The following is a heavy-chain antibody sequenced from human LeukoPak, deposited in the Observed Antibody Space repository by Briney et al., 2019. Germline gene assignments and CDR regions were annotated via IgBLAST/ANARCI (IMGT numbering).Heavy chain of an antibody. CDR3: TTGVLTA. J-gene: IGHJ4*02. CDR2: IKDKNDGGTT. Sequence: GGSLRLSCAASGNTFNYAWMSWVRQAPGKGLEWVGRIKDKNDGGTTDYAEPVKGKHPISRDDSKNVVQWQRNSLKTEDTVVYYCTTGVLTAWGQGTLVSVSS. CDR1: GNTFNYAW. V-gene: IGHV3-15*01. D-gene: IGHD2-15*01.